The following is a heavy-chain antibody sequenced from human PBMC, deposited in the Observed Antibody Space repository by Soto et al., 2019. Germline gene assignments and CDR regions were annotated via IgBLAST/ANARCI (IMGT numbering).Heavy chain of an antibody. Sequence: SGPTLVNPTQTLTLTCTFSGFSLRTSGMCVSWIRQPPGKALEWLARIDWDDDKYYSTSLKTRLTISKDTSKNQVVLTMTNMDPVDTATYYCARSGVHYYGSGSYFDYWGQGTLVTVSS. D-gene: IGHD3-10*01. CDR1: GFSLRTSGMC. CDR2: IDWDDDK. CDR3: ARSGVHYYGSGSYFDY. J-gene: IGHJ4*02. V-gene: IGHV2-70*11.